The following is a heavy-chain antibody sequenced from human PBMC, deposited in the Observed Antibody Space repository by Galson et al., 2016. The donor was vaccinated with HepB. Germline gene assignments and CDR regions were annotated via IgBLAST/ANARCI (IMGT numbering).Heavy chain of an antibody. V-gene: IGHV3-23*01. CDR3: AQRRLGLGNFYFDY. J-gene: IGHJ4*02. CDR2: ITSSGVGT. Sequence: SLRLSCAASGLSFSNYWMTWVRQAPGKGLEWVSAITSSGVGTFYTDSVKGRFTISRDNSKNTLHLQMNSLRVEDTATYFCAQRRLGLGNFYFDYWGQGTLVTVCS. CDR1: GLSFSNYW. D-gene: IGHD3-16*01.